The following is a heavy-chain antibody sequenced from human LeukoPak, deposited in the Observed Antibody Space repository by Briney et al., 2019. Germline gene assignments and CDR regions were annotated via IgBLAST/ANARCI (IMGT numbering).Heavy chain of an antibody. J-gene: IGHJ6*03. V-gene: IGHV3-7*01. CDR2: IKQDGSEK. CDR1: GFTYRGYW. Sequence: PGGSLRLSCADSGFTYRGYWMRWVRQAPGKGLEWVANIKQDGSEKYYVDSVKGRFTISRDNAKNSLYLQMNSLRAEDTAVYYCATTYNYHMDVWGKGTTVTVSS. CDR3: ATTYNYHMDV.